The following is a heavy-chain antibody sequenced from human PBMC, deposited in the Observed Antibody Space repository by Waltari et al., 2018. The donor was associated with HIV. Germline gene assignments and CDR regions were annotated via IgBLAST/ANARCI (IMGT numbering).Heavy chain of an antibody. J-gene: IGHJ1*01. CDR2: INSDGRIT. Sequence: EVQLVESGGGLVQPGGSLRLSCAASGFTFSSYWMHWVRQAPGKGLVWVSRINSDGRITSHADSVKGRFTISRDNARNTLYLQMNSLGAEDTAMYYCAKGGTSGYTFGFGRWGQGTLVTVSS. CDR1: GFTFSSYW. CDR3: AKGGTSGYTFGFGR. V-gene: IGHV3-74*01. D-gene: IGHD5-18*01.